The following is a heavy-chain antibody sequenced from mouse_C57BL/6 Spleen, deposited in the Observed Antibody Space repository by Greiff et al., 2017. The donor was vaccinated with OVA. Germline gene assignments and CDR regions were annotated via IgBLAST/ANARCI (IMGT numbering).Heavy chain of an antibody. D-gene: IGHD1-1*01. CDR2: INPSNGGT. CDR3: ARGVVSHWYFDV. V-gene: IGHV1-53*01. CDR1: GYTFTSYW. Sequence: VQLQQPGTELVKPGASVKLSCKASGYTFTSYWMHWVKQRPGQGLEWIGNINPSNGGTNFNEKFKSKATLTVDKSSSTAYMQLSSLTSEDSAVYYCARGVVSHWYFDVWGTGTTVTASS. J-gene: IGHJ1*03.